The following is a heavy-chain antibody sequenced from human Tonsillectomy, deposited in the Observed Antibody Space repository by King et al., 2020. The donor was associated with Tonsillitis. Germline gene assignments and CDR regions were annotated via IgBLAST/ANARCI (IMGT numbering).Heavy chain of an antibody. Sequence: VQLQQWGAGLLKPSETLSLTCAVYGGPLSDYYWSWIRQPPGKGLEWIGDIHHRGSTHFNPSLKSRVTISVNTSKNQFSLKLSSVTAADTAVYYCARGKYDFWSGFPDYFDYWGRGTLVTVSS. D-gene: IGHD3-3*01. V-gene: IGHV4-34*01. CDR2: IHHRGST. J-gene: IGHJ4*02. CDR1: GGPLSDYY. CDR3: ARGKYDFWSGFPDYFDY.